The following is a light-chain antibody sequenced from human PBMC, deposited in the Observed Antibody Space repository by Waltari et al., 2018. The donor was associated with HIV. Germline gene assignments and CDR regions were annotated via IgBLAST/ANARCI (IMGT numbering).Light chain of an antibody. CDR2: SNN. J-gene: IGLJ3*02. V-gene: IGLV1-44*01. CDR1: SSNIGSNT. CDR3: AACDDSLAWV. Sequence: QSVLTQPPSASGTPGQRVTISCSGSSSNIGSNTVNWYHQLPGTAPKLLIYSNNLRHSVVPDRFSGSKSGTSASLAISGLQSEDEADYYCAACDDSLAWVFGGGTKLTFL.